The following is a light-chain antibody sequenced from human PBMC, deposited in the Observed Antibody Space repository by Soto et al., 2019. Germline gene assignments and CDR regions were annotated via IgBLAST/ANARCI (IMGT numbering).Light chain of an antibody. V-gene: IGLV2-14*01. J-gene: IGLJ1*01. CDR3: SSYTSRSTLV. CDR2: EVS. Sequence: QSVLTQPASVSGSPGQSITISCTGTSGDVGGYYYVSWYQQLPGKAPKLMISEVSNRPSGVSNRFSGSKSGNTASLTISGLQAEDEADYYCSSYTSRSTLVFGTGTKVTVL. CDR1: SGDVGGYYY.